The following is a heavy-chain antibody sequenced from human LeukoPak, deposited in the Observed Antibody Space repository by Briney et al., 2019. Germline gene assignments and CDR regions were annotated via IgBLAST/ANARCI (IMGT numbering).Heavy chain of an antibody. CDR2: ISGSGGST. J-gene: IGHJ4*02. CDR3: AKDPLVDYDILTGAFDY. CDR1: GFSFSSYA. D-gene: IGHD3-9*01. V-gene: IGHV3-23*01. Sequence: PGGSLTLSCPASGFSFSSYAMSWVRQAPAKGLAWVSAISGSGGSTYYADSVKGRFTISRDNSKNTLYLQMNSLRAEDTAVYYCAKDPLVDYDILTGAFDYWGQGTLVTVSS.